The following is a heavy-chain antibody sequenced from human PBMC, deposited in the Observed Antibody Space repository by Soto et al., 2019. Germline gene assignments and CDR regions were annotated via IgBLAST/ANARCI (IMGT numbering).Heavy chain of an antibody. CDR2: IWYDGSNK. CDR1: GFTFSSYG. CDR3: ARTEYYYDSSGYLDY. Sequence: GGSLRLSCAASGFTFSSYGMYWVRQAPGKGLEWVAVIWYDGSNKYYADSVKGRFTISRDNSKNTLYLQMNSLRAEDTAVYYCARTEYYYDSSGYLDYWGQGTLVTVSS. V-gene: IGHV3-33*01. J-gene: IGHJ4*02. D-gene: IGHD3-22*01.